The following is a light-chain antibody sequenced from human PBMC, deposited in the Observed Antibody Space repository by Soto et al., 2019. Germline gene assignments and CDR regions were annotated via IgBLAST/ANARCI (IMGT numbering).Light chain of an antibody. CDR2: GAS. V-gene: IGKV3-20*01. J-gene: IGKJ4*01. CDR3: QQYGSSPT. CDR1: QSVSSSY. Sequence: EIVLTQSPGTLSLSPGERATLSCRASQSVSSSYLAWYQQKPAQAPRLLIYGASSRATGIPDRFSGSGSGTDFTLTISRLEPEDFAVYSCQQYGSSPTFGGGTKVEIK.